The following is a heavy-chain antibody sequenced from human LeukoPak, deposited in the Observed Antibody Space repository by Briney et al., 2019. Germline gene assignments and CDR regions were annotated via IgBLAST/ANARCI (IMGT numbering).Heavy chain of an antibody. CDR3: ARDTGTSPPDY. V-gene: IGHV1-18*01. CDR1: GYTFSTYG. Sequence: ASVKVSCKASGYTFSTYGISWARQAPGQGLEWMGWISAYSGNTNYAQKVQGRVTMTTDTSTSTAYMELRSLRSDDTAVYYCARDTGTSPPDYWGRGTLVTVSS. J-gene: IGHJ4*02. CDR2: ISAYSGNT. D-gene: IGHD2-8*02.